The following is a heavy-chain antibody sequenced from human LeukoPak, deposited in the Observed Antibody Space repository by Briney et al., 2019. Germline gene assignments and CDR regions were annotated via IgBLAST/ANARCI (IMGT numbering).Heavy chain of an antibody. D-gene: IGHD2-15*01. CDR1: GYTFTGYY. J-gene: IGHJ4*02. Sequence: GASVKVSCKASGYTFTGYYMHWVRQAPGQGLEWMGWINPNSGGTNYAQKFQGRVTMTRDTSISTAYMELRSLRSDDTAVYYCARDVCSGGSCYSDYFDYWGQGTLVTVSS. V-gene: IGHV1-2*02. CDR2: INPNSGGT. CDR3: ARDVCSGGSCYSDYFDY.